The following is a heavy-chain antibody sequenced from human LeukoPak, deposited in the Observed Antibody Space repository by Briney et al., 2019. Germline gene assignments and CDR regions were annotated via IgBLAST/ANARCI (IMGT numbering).Heavy chain of an antibody. D-gene: IGHD3-10*01. CDR1: GYTFTNYA. V-gene: IGHV1-3*01. Sequence: ASVKISCKASGYTFTNYAMQWVRQAPGQRLEWMGWINAGNGNTRYSQRFQGRVTITADESTSTAYMELSSLRSEDTAVYYCARGSTGIYYYYGMDVWGQGTTVTVSS. CDR3: ARGSTGIYYYYGMDV. CDR2: INAGNGNT. J-gene: IGHJ6*02.